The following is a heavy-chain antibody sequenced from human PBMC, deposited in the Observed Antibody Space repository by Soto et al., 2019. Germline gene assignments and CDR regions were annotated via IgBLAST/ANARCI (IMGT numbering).Heavy chain of an antibody. CDR1: GGSISSYY. CDR3: ARLSRGYSGYEVSEGDFDY. V-gene: IGHV4-59*08. J-gene: IGHJ4*02. Sequence: SETLSLTYTVSGGSISSYYWSWIRQPPGKGLEWIGYIYYSGSTNYNPSLKSRVTISVDTSKNQFSLKLSSVTAADTAVYYCARLSRGYSGYEVSEGDFDYWGQGTLVTVSS. CDR2: IYYSGST. D-gene: IGHD5-12*01.